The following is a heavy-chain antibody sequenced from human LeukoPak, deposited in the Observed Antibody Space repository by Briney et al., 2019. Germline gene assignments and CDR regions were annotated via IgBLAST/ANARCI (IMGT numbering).Heavy chain of an antibody. CDR3: AREGPRFLEWLTN. CDR1: GGSISSGGYY. Sequence: SQTLSLTCTVPGGSISSGGYYWSWIRQHPGKGLEWIGYIYYSGSTYYNPSLKSRVTISVDTSKNQFSLKLSSVTAADTAVYYCAREGPRFLEWLTNWGQGTLVTVSS. J-gene: IGHJ4*02. V-gene: IGHV4-31*03. CDR2: IYYSGST. D-gene: IGHD3-3*01.